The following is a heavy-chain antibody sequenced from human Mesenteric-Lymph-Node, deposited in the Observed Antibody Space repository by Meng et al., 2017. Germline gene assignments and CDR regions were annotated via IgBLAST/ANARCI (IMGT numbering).Heavy chain of an antibody. J-gene: IGHJ6*02. CDR1: GFTFSDYY. CDR2: ISGSGRTI. V-gene: IGHV3-11*04. Sequence: GGSLRLSCAASGFTFSDYYMTWIRQAPGKGLEWLSYISGSGRTIDYADSVKGRFTISRDNTKNSLYLQMNSLRAEDTAVYYCATKLAPGYGMGVWGQGTTVTVSS. CDR3: ATKLAPGYGMGV. D-gene: IGHD1-7*01.